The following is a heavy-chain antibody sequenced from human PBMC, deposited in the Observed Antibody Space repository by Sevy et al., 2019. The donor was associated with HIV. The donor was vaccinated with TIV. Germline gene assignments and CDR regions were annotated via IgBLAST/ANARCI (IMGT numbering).Heavy chain of an antibody. D-gene: IGHD3-22*01. CDR1: GFTFSSYA. CDR3: AGARYDSSGSFDAFDI. J-gene: IGHJ3*02. V-gene: IGHV3-23*01. CDR2: IFRRGDVT. Sequence: GGSLRLSCTATGFTFSSYAMNWVRQAPGKGLEWVSTIFRRGDVTYYADSVKGRFTISRDNSRNTLYLQMNSLRAEDTAVYYCAGARYDSSGSFDAFDIWGQGTMVTVSS.